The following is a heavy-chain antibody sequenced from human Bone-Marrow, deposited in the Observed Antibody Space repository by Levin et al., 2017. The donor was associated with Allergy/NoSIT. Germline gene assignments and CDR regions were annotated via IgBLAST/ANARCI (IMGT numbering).Heavy chain of an antibody. V-gene: IGHV1-2*02. CDR3: AILTHYYDSSDRHSFDV. Sequence: ASVKVSCEASGYIFTDYYIHWVRQAPGQGLEWMGWVNPKTGGTHYIQKFEGRVTMTRDASLSTAYMELSRLTSDDTAVYFCAILTHYYDSSDRHSFDVWGQGTMVTVTS. D-gene: IGHD3-22*01. J-gene: IGHJ3*01. CDR2: VNPKTGGT. CDR1: GYIFTDYY.